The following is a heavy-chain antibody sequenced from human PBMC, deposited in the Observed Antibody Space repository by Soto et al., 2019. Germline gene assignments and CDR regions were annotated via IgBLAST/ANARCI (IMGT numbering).Heavy chain of an antibody. D-gene: IGHD3-3*01. V-gene: IGHV1-3*01. CDR2: INAGNGNT. CDR3: ARGTRGYYPWDY. J-gene: IGHJ4*02. Sequence: GASVKVSCKASGYTFTSYAMHWVRQAPGQRLEWMGWINAGNGNTKYSQKFQGRVTITRDTSASTAYMELSSLRSEDTAVYYCARGTRGYYPWDYWGQGTLVTVSS. CDR1: GYTFTSYA.